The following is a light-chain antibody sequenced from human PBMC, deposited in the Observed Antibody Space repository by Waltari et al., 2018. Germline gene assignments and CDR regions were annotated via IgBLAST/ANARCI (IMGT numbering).Light chain of an antibody. J-gene: IGLJ1*01. CDR3: NSYTNAYTYV. CDR1: SNDVGRYNY. CDR2: EVT. V-gene: IGLV2-14*01. Sequence: QSALTQPASVSGSPGQSLTISCTGTSNDVGRYNYVHWYQQYPGKAPKLIVYEVTHRPSGVSNRFSGSKSGNTASLTISGLQAEDEADYYCNSYTNAYTYVFGTGTKVTVL.